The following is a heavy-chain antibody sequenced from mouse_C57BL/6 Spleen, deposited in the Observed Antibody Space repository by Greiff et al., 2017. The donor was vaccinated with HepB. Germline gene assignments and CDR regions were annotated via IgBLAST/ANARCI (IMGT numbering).Heavy chain of an antibody. CDR2: IYPGNSDT. J-gene: IGHJ1*03. D-gene: IGHD2-5*01. V-gene: IGHV1-5*01. CDR1: GYTFTSYW. Sequence: EVQLQQSGTVLARPGASVKMSCKTSGYTFTSYWMHWVKQRPGQGLEWIGAIYPGNSDTSYNQKFKGKAKLTAVTSASTAYMELSSLTNEDSAVYYCTRCTDYYSNYDWYFDVWGTGTTVTVSS. CDR3: TRCTDYYSNYDWYFDV.